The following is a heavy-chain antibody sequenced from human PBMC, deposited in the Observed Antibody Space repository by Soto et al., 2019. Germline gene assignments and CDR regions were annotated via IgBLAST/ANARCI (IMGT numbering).Heavy chain of an antibody. Sequence: GASVKVSCKASGYTFTSYGISWVRQAPGQGLEWMGWISAYNGNKNYSQKLQGKVTMTTETSTSTANMELRSLRSDDTAVYYFARDKGPVAGGEDYYGMDVWGQGTTVTVSS. V-gene: IGHV1-18*01. J-gene: IGHJ6*02. CDR2: ISAYNGNK. CDR3: ARDKGPVAGGEDYYGMDV. D-gene: IGHD6-19*01. CDR1: GYTFTSYG.